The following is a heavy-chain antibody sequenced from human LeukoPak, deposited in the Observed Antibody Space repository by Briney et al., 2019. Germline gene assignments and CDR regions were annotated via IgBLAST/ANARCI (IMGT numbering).Heavy chain of an antibody. D-gene: IGHD2-15*01. CDR2: IIPILGIA. Sequence: ASVKVSCKASGGTFSSYAISWVRQAPGQGLEWMGRIIPILGIANYAQKFQGRVTITADKSTGTAYMELSSLRSEDTAVYYCARVAFRYCSGGSCYFDYWGQGTLVTVSS. V-gene: IGHV1-69*04. CDR3: ARVAFRYCSGGSCYFDY. J-gene: IGHJ4*02. CDR1: GGTFSSYA.